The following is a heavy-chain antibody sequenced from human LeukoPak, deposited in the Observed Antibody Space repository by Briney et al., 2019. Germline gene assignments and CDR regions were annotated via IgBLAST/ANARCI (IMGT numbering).Heavy chain of an antibody. Sequence: SETLSLTCTVSGGSISSSSYYWGWIRQPPGKGLEWIGSIYYSGSTYYNPSLKSRVTISVDTSKNQFSLKLSSVTAADTAVYYCARHVENSGYDYGLYYYYYYYIDVWGKGTTVTVSS. J-gene: IGHJ6*03. CDR2: IYYSGST. CDR3: ARHVENSGYDYGLYYYYYYYIDV. V-gene: IGHV4-39*01. CDR1: GGSISSSSYY. D-gene: IGHD5-12*01.